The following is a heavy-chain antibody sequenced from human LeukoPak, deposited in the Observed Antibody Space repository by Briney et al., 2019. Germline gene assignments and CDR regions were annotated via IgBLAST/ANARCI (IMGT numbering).Heavy chain of an antibody. V-gene: IGHV3-23*01. CDR3: ARDFGGYSSSWYFPGTYYMDV. CDR1: GFTXSSDA. J-gene: IGHJ6*03. Sequence: SLXLSXAASGFTXSSDAMSWVRQAPGKGLEWVSAISGSGGSTYYADSVKGRFTISRDNSKNTLYLQMNSLRAEDTAVYYCARDFGGYSSSWYFPGTYYMDVWGKGTTVTVSS. D-gene: IGHD6-13*01. CDR2: ISGSGGST.